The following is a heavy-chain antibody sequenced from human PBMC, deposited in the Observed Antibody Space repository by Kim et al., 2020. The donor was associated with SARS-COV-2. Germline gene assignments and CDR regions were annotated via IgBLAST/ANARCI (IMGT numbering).Heavy chain of an antibody. V-gene: IGHV1-18*01. Sequence: ASVKVSCKASGYTFTSYGISWVRQAPGQGLEWMGWISAYNGNTNYAQKLQGRVTMTTDTSTSTAYMELRSLRSDDTAVYYCARASYCSSTSCYTNWFDPWGPGTLVTVSS. CDR2: ISAYNGNT. J-gene: IGHJ5*02. CDR1: GYTFTSYG. D-gene: IGHD2-2*02. CDR3: ARASYCSSTSCYTNWFDP.